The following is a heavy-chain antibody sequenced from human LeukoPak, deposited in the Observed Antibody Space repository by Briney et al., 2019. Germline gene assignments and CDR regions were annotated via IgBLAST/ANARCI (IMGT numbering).Heavy chain of an antibody. V-gene: IGHV1-69*13. J-gene: IGHJ6*02. D-gene: IGHD5-18*01. Sequence: SVKVSCKASGGTFSSYAISWVRQAPGQGLEWMGGIIPIFGTANYAQKFQGRVTITADESTSTAYMELSSLRSEDTAVYYCARGPDTAMVSYYYGMDVWGQGTTVTVSS. CDR2: IIPIFGTA. CDR1: GGTFSSYA. CDR3: ARGPDTAMVSYYYGMDV.